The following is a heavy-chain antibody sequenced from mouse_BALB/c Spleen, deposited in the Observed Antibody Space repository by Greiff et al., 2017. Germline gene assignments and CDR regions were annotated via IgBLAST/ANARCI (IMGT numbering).Heavy chain of an antibody. CDR3: TRDKDYGSSYYWYFDV. J-gene: IGHJ1*01. Sequence: EVMLVESGGGLVKPGGSLKLSCAASGFTFSSYTMSWVRQTPEKRLEWVATISSGGSYTYYPDSVKGRFTISRDNAKNTLYLQMSSLKSEDTAMYYCTRDKDYGSSYYWYFDVWGAGTTVTVSS. CDR2: ISSGGSYT. V-gene: IGHV5-6-4*01. CDR1: GFTFSSYT. D-gene: IGHD1-1*01.